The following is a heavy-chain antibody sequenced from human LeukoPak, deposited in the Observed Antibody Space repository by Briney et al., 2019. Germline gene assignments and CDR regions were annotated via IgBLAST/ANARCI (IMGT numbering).Heavy chain of an antibody. CDR1: GFTFSSYG. J-gene: IGHJ4*02. D-gene: IGHD6-19*01. CDR3: ARVGAVAGSGPPFFDF. V-gene: IGHV3-30*03. CDR2: ISFDGSKE. Sequence: GGSLRLSCAASGFTFSSYGMHWVRQAPGKGLEWVAVISFDGSKEYYADFVKGRFTISRDNSKSTLLLQMNSLRPEDTAVYYCARVGAVAGSGPPFFDFWGQGALVTVSS.